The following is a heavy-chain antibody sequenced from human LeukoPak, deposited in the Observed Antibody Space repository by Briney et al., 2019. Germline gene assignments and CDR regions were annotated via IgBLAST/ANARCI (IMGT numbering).Heavy chain of an antibody. V-gene: IGHV4-59*01. CDR2: IYYSGST. D-gene: IGHD6-6*01. Sequence: PSETLSLTRTVSGGSISSYYWSWIRQPPGKGLAWIGYIYYSGSTNYNPSLKSRVTISVDTSKNQFSLKLSSVTAADTAVYYCARGAAARRSDYWGQGTLVTVSS. CDR3: ARGAAARRSDY. CDR1: GGSISSYY. J-gene: IGHJ4*02.